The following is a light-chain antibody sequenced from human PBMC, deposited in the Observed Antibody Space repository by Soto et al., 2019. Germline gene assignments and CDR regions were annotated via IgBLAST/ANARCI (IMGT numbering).Light chain of an antibody. CDR2: EVS. V-gene: IGLV2-23*02. J-gene: IGLJ1*01. CDR3: SSYEGSNSYV. CDR1: SSDVGSYNF. Sequence: QSALTQPASVSGSPGQSITLSCTGTSSDVGSYNFVSWYQQHPGKAPKLMIYEVSTRPSGVSNRFSGSKSGNTASLTISGLQAEDEADYYCSSYEGSNSYVFGTGTKLTVL.